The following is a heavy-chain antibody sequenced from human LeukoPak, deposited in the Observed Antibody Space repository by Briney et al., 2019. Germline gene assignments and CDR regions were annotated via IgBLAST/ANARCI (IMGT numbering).Heavy chain of an antibody. D-gene: IGHD1-14*01. V-gene: IGHV3-48*01. Sequence: PGGSPRLSCAASGFTFSVYSMNWVRQAPGKGLEWLSYISDSSSSIYYADSVKGRFTISRDNAKNSLYLQMKSLRAADAAVYYCATGTVGTTSRFQHWGQGTLVTVSS. J-gene: IGHJ1*01. CDR1: GFTFSVYS. CDR2: ISDSSSSI. CDR3: ATGTVGTTSRFQH.